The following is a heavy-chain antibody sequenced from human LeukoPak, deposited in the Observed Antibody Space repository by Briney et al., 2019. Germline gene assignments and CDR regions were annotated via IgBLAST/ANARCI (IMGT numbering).Heavy chain of an antibody. D-gene: IGHD5-18*01. CDR2: ISSSGSTI. CDR1: GFTFSDYY. J-gene: IGHJ4*02. Sequence: GGSLRLSCAASGFTFSDYYMSWIRQAPGKGLEWVSYISSSGSTIYYADSVKGRFTISRDNAKNSLYLLMNSLRAEDTAVYYCARDKDTAMVGRVDYWGQGTLVTVSS. V-gene: IGHV3-11*04. CDR3: ARDKDTAMVGRVDY.